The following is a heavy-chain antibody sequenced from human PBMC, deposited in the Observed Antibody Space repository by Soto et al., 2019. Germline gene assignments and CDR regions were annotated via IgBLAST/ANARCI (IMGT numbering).Heavy chain of an antibody. V-gene: IGHV1-18*01. CDR2: ISAYNGNT. D-gene: IGHD5-18*01. CDR3: VRGRSGYPSLGPSDY. Sequence: ASVKVSCKASGYTFTSYGISWVRQAPGQGLEWMGWISAYNGNTNYAQKLQGRVTMTTDTSTSTAYMELRSLRSDDTAVYYCVRGRSGYPSLGPSDYRGQRTPVTVSS. J-gene: IGHJ4*02. CDR1: GYTFTSYG.